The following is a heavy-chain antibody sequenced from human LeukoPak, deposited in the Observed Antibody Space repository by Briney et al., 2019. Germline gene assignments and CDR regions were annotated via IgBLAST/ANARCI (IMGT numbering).Heavy chain of an antibody. J-gene: IGHJ4*02. CDR1: GGSISSYY. CDR3: AGHHPRNTVDF. V-gene: IGHV4-59*08. CDR2: ISDIGSI. D-gene: IGHD2/OR15-2a*01. Sequence: PSETLSLTCTVSGGSISSYYWSWIRQPPGKGLEWIAYISDIGSINYNPSLKSRVTISLDTSKNQFSLKLSSVTAADTAVYYCAGHHPRNTVDFWGQGTLVTVSS.